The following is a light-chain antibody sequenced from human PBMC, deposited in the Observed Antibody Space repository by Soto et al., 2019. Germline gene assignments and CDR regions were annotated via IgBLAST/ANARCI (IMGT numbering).Light chain of an antibody. V-gene: IGLV2-11*01. CDR1: SSDVGAYNY. J-gene: IGLJ2*01. CDR2: DVT. Sequence: QSALTQPRSASGSLGQSITISCTGTSSDVGAYNYVSWYQQFPGKVPKVLIFDVTQRPSGVPDRFSGSKSGNTASLTVSGLQAEDGADYYCCSYAGSYMVVFGGGTKLTVL. CDR3: CSYAGSYMVV.